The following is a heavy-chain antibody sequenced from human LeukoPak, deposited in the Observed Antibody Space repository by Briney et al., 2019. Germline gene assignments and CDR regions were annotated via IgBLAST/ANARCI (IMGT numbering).Heavy chain of an antibody. D-gene: IGHD2-21*02. CDR1: GYTFTSYG. CDR3: ARVVAGVTSYYFDY. CDR2: IIPILGIA. Sequence: SVKVSCKASGYTFTSYGISWVRQAPGQGLEWVGRIIPILGIANYAQKFQGRVTITADKSTSTAYMEMSSLRSEDTAVYYCARVVAGVTSYYFDYWGQGTLVTVSS. V-gene: IGHV1-69*04. J-gene: IGHJ4*02.